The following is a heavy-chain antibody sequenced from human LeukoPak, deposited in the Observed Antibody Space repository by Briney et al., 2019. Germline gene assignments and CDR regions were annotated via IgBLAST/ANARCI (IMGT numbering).Heavy chain of an antibody. Sequence: SQTLSLTCTVSGGSISSGDYYWSRIRQPPWKGLEWIGYIYSSGSTYYNPSLKSRVTISVDTSKNQFSLKLSSVTAADTAVYYCASDSSSSVDAFDIWGQGTMLTVSS. CDR3: ASDSSSSVDAFDI. J-gene: IGHJ3*02. CDR1: GGSISSGDYY. CDR2: IYSSGST. D-gene: IGHD6-6*01. V-gene: IGHV4-30-4*08.